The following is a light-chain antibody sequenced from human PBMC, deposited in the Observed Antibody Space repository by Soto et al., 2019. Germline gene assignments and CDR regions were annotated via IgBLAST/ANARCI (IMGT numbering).Light chain of an antibody. Sequence: EITLTRSPATLSLSPGERASLSCRASQSVTTYLAWYQQKPGQPPRLLIYDASSRATGIPDRFSGSGSGTDFTLTISRLEPEDFAVYYCQQYGSSPRTFGQGTKLEIK. V-gene: IGKV3-20*01. J-gene: IGKJ2*01. CDR2: DAS. CDR1: QSVTTY. CDR3: QQYGSSPRT.